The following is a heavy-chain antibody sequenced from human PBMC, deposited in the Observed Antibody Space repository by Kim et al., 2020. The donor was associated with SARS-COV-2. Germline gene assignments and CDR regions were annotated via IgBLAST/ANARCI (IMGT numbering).Heavy chain of an antibody. V-gene: IGHV3-21*01. CDR3: AREYCSSTSCYDWFDP. CDR1: GFTFSSYS. CDR2: ISSSSSYI. D-gene: IGHD2-2*01. Sequence: GGSLRHSCAASGFTFSSYSMNWVRQAPGKGLEWVSSISSSSSYIYYADSVKGRFTISRDNAKNSLYLQMNSLRAEDTAVYYCAREYCSSTSCYDWFDPWGQGTLVTVSS. J-gene: IGHJ5*02.